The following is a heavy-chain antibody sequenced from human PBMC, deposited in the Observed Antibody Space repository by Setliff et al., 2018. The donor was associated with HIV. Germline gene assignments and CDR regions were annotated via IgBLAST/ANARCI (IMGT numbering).Heavy chain of an antibody. D-gene: IGHD3-9*01. Sequence: GGSLRLSCAASGFTFSSYWMHWVRQAPGKGLVWVSRINSDGSSTSYADSVKGRFTISRDNSKNTLYLQMNSLRAEDTAVYYCAKRRLAFDDYYYYYMDVWGKGTTVTVSS. CDR3: AKRRLAFDDYYYYYMDV. V-gene: IGHV3-74*01. J-gene: IGHJ6*03. CDR2: INSDGSST. CDR1: GFTFSSYW.